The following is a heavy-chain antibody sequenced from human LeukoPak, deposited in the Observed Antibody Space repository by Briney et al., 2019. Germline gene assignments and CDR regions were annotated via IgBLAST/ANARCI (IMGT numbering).Heavy chain of an antibody. Sequence: SETLSLTCTVSGGSISSGGYYWSWIRQHPGKGLEWIGYIYYSGSTNYNPSLKSRVTISVDTSKNQFSLKLSSVTATDTAVYYCARHGGYSSPYLHWGQGTLVTVSS. V-gene: IGHV4-61*08. CDR3: ARHGGYSSPYLH. CDR2: IYYSGST. CDR1: GGSISSGGYY. D-gene: IGHD6-13*01. J-gene: IGHJ1*01.